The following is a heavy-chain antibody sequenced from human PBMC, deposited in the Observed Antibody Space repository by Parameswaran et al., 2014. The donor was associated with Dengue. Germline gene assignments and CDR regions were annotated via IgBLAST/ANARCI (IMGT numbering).Heavy chain of an antibody. Sequence: GESLKISCAASGFTFSSYSMNWVRQASGKGLEWVSSISSSSSYIYYADSVKGRFTISRDNAKNSLYLQMNSLRAEDTAVYYCARGGSGRGYYYGMDVWGQGTTVTVSS. D-gene: IGHD3-10*01. CDR2: ISSSSSYI. J-gene: IGHJ6*02. V-gene: IGHV3-21*01. CDR1: GFTFSSYS. CDR3: ARGGSGRGYYYGMDV.